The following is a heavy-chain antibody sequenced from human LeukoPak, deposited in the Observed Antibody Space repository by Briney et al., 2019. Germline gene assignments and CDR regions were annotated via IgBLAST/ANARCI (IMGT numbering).Heavy chain of an antibody. D-gene: IGHD3-10*01. Sequence: PGGSLRLSCAASGFTFSTYSMKWVRQAPGKGLEWVSYISDSSAMYYADSVRGRFTISRENDKNSLFLQMNSLRAEDTAVYYCAKAPRTYYYGSGTPTFDYWGQGTLVTVSS. J-gene: IGHJ4*02. CDR1: GFTFSTYS. CDR2: ISDSSAM. CDR3: AKAPRTYYYGSGTPTFDY. V-gene: IGHV3-48*01.